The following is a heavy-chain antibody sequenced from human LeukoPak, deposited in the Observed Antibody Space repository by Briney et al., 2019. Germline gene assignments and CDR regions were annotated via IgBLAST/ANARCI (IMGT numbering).Heavy chain of an antibody. V-gene: IGHV3-64*02. CDR2: ISSNGGST. Sequence: PGGSLRLSCAASGFTFSSYAMHSVRQAPGKGLEYVSAISSNGGSTYYADSVKGRFTISRDNSKNTLYLQMGSLRAEDMAVYYCARASYSSGWVIDYWGQGTLVTVSS. CDR3: ARASYSSGWVIDY. D-gene: IGHD6-19*01. CDR1: GFTFSSYA. J-gene: IGHJ4*02.